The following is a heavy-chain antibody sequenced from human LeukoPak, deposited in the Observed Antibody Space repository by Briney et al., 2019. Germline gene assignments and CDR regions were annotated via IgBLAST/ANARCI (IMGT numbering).Heavy chain of an antibody. D-gene: IGHD3-22*01. Sequence: ASVKVSCKASGYTFTGYYMHWVRQAPGQGLEWMGRINPNSGGTNYAQKFQGRDTMTRDTSISTAYMELSRLRSDDMAVYYCARGGRTYYYDSSGISGGWFDPWGQGTLVTVSS. V-gene: IGHV1-2*06. CDR1: GYTFTGYY. J-gene: IGHJ5*02. CDR3: ARGGRTYYYDSSGISGGWFDP. CDR2: INPNSGGT.